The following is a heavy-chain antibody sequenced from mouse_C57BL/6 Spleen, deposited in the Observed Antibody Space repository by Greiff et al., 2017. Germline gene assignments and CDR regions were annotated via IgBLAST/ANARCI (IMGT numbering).Heavy chain of an antibody. CDR2: ISSGSSTI. D-gene: IGHD2-5*01. Sequence: EVKLMESGGGLVKPGGSLKLSCAASGFTFSDYGMHWVRQAPEKGLEWVAYISSGSSTIYYADTVKGRFTISRDNAKNTLFLQMTSLRSEDTAMYYCARKDSNYVGGFDYWGQGTTLTVSS. CDR3: ARKDSNYVGGFDY. CDR1: GFTFSDYG. V-gene: IGHV5-17*01. J-gene: IGHJ2*01.